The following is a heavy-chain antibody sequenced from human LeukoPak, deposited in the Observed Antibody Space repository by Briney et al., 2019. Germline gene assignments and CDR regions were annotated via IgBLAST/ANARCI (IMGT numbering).Heavy chain of an antibody. CDR2: ISYDGSNK. CDR1: GFSFSSYG. D-gene: IGHD4-23*01. Sequence: RSLRLSCAASGFSFSSYGMHWVRQAPGKGLEWVAVISYDGSNKYYADSVKGRFTISRDNSKNTLYLQMNSLRAEDTAVYYCARELGGKGYWGQGTLVTVSS. J-gene: IGHJ4*02. CDR3: ARELGGKGY. V-gene: IGHV3-30*19.